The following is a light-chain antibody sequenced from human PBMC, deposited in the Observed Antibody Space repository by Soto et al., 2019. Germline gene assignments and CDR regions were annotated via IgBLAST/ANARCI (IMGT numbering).Light chain of an antibody. CDR2: SNN. J-gene: IGLJ3*02. Sequence: QSVLTQPPSASGNPGQRVTISCSGSSSNIGSNTVNWYQQLPGTAPKLLIYSNNQRPSGVPDRFSGSKSGTSASLAISGLQSEDEADYYYAAWDDSLNGPVFGGGTKLTVL. V-gene: IGLV1-44*01. CDR3: AAWDDSLNGPV. CDR1: SSNIGSNT.